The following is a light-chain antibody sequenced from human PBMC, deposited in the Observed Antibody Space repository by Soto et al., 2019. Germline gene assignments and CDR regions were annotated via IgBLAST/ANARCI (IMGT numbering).Light chain of an antibody. V-gene: IGKV1-5*01. CDR3: QQANSFPLT. J-gene: IGKJ4*01. CDR1: QSISSW. CDR2: HAY. Sequence: DIQMTQSPSTLSASVGDRVTLTCRASQSISSWLAWYQQKPGKAPKLLIYHAYSLESGVPSRFSGSESGTEFTLTISNLQSEDFATYYCQQANSFPLTFGGGTKVEIK.